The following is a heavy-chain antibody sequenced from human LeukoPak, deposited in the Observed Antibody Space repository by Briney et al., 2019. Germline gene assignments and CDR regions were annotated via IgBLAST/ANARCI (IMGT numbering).Heavy chain of an antibody. CDR2: ISYDGSNK. J-gene: IGHJ6*03. Sequence: GGSLRLSCAASGFTFSSYAMDWVRQAPGKGLEWVAVISYDGSNKYYADSVKGRFTISRDNSKNTLYLQMNSLRAEDTAVYYCARAITMVRGGYYYMDVWGKGTTVTISS. CDR1: GFTFSSYA. V-gene: IGHV3-30*04. CDR3: ARAITMVRGGYYYMDV. D-gene: IGHD3-10*01.